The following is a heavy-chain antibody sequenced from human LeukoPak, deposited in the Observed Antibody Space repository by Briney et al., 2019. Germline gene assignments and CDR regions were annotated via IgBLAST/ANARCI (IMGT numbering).Heavy chain of an antibody. CDR2: IYTGGNT. D-gene: IGHD3-22*01. CDR1: GFNVGNNF. CDR3: ARVVVDSSGYSYGFDI. J-gene: IGHJ3*02. Sequence: GGSLRLSCAASGFNVGNNFMTWVRQAPGKGLDWVSVIYTGGNTYYADSVKGRFTIFRDNSKNTLYLQMNSLRGEDTAVYYCARVVVDSSGYSYGFDIWGQGTKVTVSS. V-gene: IGHV3-66*01.